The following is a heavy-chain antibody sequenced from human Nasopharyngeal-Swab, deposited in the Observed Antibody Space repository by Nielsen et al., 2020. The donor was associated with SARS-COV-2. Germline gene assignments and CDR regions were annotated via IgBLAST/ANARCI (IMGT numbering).Heavy chain of an antibody. CDR2: IGTAGDT. V-gene: IGHV3-13*01. CDR3: TRTLSASYMDV. J-gene: IGHJ6*03. Sequence: GGSLRLSCAASGFTFSRFDMHWARQVMGKGLEWVSAIGTAGDTYYPRSMKGRFTISRGDAENILYLQMNSLRAEDTAVYYCTRTLSASYMDVWGKGTTVTVSS. CDR1: GFTFSRFD.